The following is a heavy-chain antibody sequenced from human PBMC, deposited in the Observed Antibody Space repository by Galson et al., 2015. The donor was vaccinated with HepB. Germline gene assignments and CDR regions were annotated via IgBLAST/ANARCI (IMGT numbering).Heavy chain of an antibody. CDR2: IKSKTDGGTT. D-gene: IGHD6-13*01. Sequence: SLRLSCAASGFTFSNAWMSWVRQAPGKGLEWVGRIKSKTDGGTTDYAAPVKGRFTISRDDSKNTLYLQMNSLKTEDTAVYYCTAVPQIGLAAAGTDAFDIWGQGTMVTVSS. CDR3: TAVPQIGLAAAGTDAFDI. J-gene: IGHJ3*02. V-gene: IGHV3-15*01. CDR1: GFTFSNAW.